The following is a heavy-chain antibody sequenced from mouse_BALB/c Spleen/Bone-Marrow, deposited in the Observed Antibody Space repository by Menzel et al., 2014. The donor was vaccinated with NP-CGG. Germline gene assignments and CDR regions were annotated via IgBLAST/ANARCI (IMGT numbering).Heavy chain of an antibody. Sequence: EVQLQQSGAELVKPGASVKLSCTASGFNIKDTYMHWVKQRPEQGLEWIGRIDPTNGNTKYDPKFQGEASITADTSYNTAYLQLSSLTSEDTAVYYCAPYYGNYGFAYWGQGTLVTVSA. CDR1: GFNIKDTY. CDR3: APYYGNYGFAY. J-gene: IGHJ3*01. D-gene: IGHD2-10*01. CDR2: IDPTNGNT. V-gene: IGHV14-3*02.